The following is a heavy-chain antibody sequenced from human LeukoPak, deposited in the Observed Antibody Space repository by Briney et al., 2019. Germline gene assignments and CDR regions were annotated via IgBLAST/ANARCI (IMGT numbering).Heavy chain of an antibody. CDR1: GGTFSSYA. CDR3: ASGYCGGDCYSYYYYYMDV. D-gene: IGHD2-21*02. J-gene: IGHJ6*03. CDR2: IIPIFGTA. V-gene: IGHV1-69*06. Sequence: SVKVSCKASGGTFSSYAISWVRQAPGQGLEWMGGIIPIFGTANYAQKCQGRVTISADKSTSTAYMELSSLRSEDTAVYYCASGYCGGDCYSYYYYYMDVWGQGTLVTVSS.